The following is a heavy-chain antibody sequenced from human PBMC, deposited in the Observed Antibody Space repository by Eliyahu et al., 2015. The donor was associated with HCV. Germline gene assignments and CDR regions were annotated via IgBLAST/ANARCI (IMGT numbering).Heavy chain of an antibody. Sequence: EVQLVESGGGLVKPGGSLRLSCAASGFTFSSYSMNWVRQAPGKGLEWVSSISSSSSYIYYADSVKGRFTISRDNAKNSLYLQMNSLRAEDTTVYYCARDLNRGYFDYWGQGTLVTVSS. CDR2: ISSSSSYI. V-gene: IGHV3-21*01. D-gene: IGHD3-10*01. CDR3: ARDLNRGYFDY. J-gene: IGHJ4*02. CDR1: GFTFSSYS.